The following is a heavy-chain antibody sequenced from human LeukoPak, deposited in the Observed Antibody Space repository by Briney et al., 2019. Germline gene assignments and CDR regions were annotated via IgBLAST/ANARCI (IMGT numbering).Heavy chain of an antibody. J-gene: IGHJ4*02. V-gene: IGHV3-53*01. D-gene: IGHD3-22*01. CDR3: ARARDSSGYYY. Sequence: PGGSLRLSCAASGFTVSSNYMSWVRQAPGKGLEWVSVIYSGGSTYYADSVKGRFTISRDNSKNTLYLQMNSLRAEDTAVYYCARARDSSGYYYWGQGTLVTVSS. CDR1: GFTVSSNY. CDR2: IYSGGST.